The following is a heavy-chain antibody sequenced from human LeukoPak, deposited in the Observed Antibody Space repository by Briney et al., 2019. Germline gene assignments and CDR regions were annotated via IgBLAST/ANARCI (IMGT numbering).Heavy chain of an antibody. D-gene: IGHD4-11*01. CDR3: ARDRLPPVAFFDY. J-gene: IGHJ4*02. V-gene: IGHV1-18*01. CDR1: GYTFTIYG. CDR2: ISAYNGNT. Sequence: GASVRVSCKASGYTFTIYGISWVRQAPGQGREWMGWISAYNGNTNYAQKLQGRVTMTTDTTTSTAYMELRSLRSDDTAVYYCARDRLPPVAFFDYWGQGTLVTVSS.